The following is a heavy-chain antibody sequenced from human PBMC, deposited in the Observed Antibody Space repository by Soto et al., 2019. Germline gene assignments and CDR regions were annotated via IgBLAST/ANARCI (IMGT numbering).Heavy chain of an antibody. CDR3: ARAGTVFGLLGNYYGMDV. CDR2: INGGNGNT. V-gene: IGHV1-3*05. J-gene: IGHJ6*02. Sequence: QVQVVQSGAEEKKPGASVKVSCKASGYIFNGYAMHWVRQAPRQRLEWMAWINGGNGNTRYSQKFQGRVTISRDTSANTVHMELSSLRSEDTAVYYCARAGTVFGLLGNYYGMDVWGQGTTVTVSS. CDR1: GYIFNGYA. D-gene: IGHD3-3*01.